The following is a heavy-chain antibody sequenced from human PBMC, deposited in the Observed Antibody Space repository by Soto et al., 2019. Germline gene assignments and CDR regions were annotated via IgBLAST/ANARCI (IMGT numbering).Heavy chain of an antibody. J-gene: IGHJ6*02. Sequence: QVQLVQSGAEVKKPGSSVKVSCKASGGTFSSYAISWVRQAPGQGLEWMGGIIPIFGTANYAQKFQGRVTITADESTSKDYRELSSLRSEDTAVYYCARDIPYCCGDCYSRGYYYGMDVWGQGTTGTGSS. D-gene: IGHD2-21*02. CDR2: IIPIFGTA. V-gene: IGHV1-69*01. CDR3: ARDIPYCCGDCYSRGYYYGMDV. CDR1: GGTFSSYA.